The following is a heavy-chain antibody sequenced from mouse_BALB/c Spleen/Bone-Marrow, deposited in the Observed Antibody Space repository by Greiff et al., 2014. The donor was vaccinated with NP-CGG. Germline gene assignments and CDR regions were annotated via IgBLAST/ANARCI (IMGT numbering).Heavy chain of an antibody. J-gene: IGHJ4*01. CDR3: ARREISTGYAMDY. D-gene: IGHD1-1*01. V-gene: IGHV2-9*02. CDR1: GFSLTSYG. CDR2: IWAGGST. Sequence: VHLVESGPGLVAPSQSLSITCTVSGFSLTSYGVHWVRQPPGKGLEWLGVIWAGGSTNYNSALMSRLSISKDNSKSQVFLKMNSLQTDDTAMYYCARREISTGYAMDYWGQGTSVTVSS.